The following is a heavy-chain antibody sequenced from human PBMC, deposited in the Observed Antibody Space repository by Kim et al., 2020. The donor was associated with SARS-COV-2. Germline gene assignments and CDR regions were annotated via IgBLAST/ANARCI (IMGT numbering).Heavy chain of an antibody. Sequence: GKGRFTISRDNSKNTLYLQMNSLRAEDTAVYYCAKVFIVVVPATPDHFDYWGQGTLVTVSS. D-gene: IGHD2-2*01. J-gene: IGHJ4*02. V-gene: IGHV3-23*01. CDR3: AKVFIVVVPATPDHFDY.